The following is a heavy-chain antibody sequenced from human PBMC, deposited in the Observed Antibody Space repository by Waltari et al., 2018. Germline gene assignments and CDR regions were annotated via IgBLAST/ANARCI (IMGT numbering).Heavy chain of an antibody. V-gene: IGHV3-23*01. CDR2: ISGSGATP. CDR1: GFSFMGFA. CDR3: ELFLDY. J-gene: IGHJ4*02. D-gene: IGHD3-16*02. Sequence: EVQLLESAGGLVQPGGALRLSCAASGFSFMGFAMSWVRQAPGEGLEWVASISGSGATPFYADSVKGRFTIVRDNSKDTVYLQMNSLLLCEGQSRLYELFLDYWGQGALVTVSS.